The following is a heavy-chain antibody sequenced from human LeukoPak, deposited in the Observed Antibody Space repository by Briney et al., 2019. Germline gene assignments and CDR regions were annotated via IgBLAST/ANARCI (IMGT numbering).Heavy chain of an antibody. J-gene: IGHJ4*02. D-gene: IGHD6-13*01. V-gene: IGHV1-18*01. Sequence: ASVKVSCKASGYTFTSYGISWVRQAPGQRLEWMGWISAYNGNTNYAQKLQGRVTMTTDTSTSTAYMELRSLRSDDTAVYYCARDRTRYSSSWHLFDYWGQGTLVTVSS. CDR2: ISAYNGNT. CDR3: ARDRTRYSSSWHLFDY. CDR1: GYTFTSYG.